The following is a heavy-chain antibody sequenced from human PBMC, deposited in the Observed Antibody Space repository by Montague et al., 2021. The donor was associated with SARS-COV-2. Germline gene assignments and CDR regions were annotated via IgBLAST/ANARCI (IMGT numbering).Heavy chain of an antibody. J-gene: IGHJ5*02. D-gene: IGHD3-9*01. CDR2: ISWHSGTT. CDR3: AKVGDILTGYSLINLDA. Sequence: SLSLSCAASGFTFHDYALHWVRQAPGKGLEWVSGISWHSGTTGYADSVKGRFTISRDNANRSLYLQMNSLRDVDTALYYCAKVGDILTGYSLINLDAWGQGTLVVVSS. V-gene: IGHV3-9*01. CDR1: GFTFHDYA.